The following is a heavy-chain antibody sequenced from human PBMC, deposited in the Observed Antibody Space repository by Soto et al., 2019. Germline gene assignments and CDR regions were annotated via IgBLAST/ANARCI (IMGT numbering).Heavy chain of an antibody. D-gene: IGHD3-10*01. V-gene: IGHV1-69*06. J-gene: IGHJ5*02. CDR2: IVPITETP. CDR1: GGTFSSHA. Sequence: QVQLVQSGAEVQKPGSSVKVSCKVSGGTFSSHAINWLRQAPGQGFEWMGVIVPITETPNNAEKFQGRVTITADKSTTTVYMELSSLTFDDTAVYFCARGNKGPGHYGPGSQGWYGPWGQGTLVTVSS. CDR3: ARGNKGPGHYGPGSQGWYGP.